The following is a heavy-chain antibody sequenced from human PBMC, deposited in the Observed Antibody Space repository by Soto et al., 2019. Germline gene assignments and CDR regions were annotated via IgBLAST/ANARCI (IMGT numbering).Heavy chain of an antibody. J-gene: IGHJ6*02. CDR2: LKSDGSGT. Sequence: PGGSLRLSCAASAFTFSNYWMHWVRQAPGKGLVWVSRLKSDGSGTMYADSVKGRLTISRDNAKNTLYLQMNSLRAEDTAVYYCAVGYCSSTSCYAPRLYYYGMDVWGQGTTVTVSS. V-gene: IGHV3-74*03. D-gene: IGHD2-2*01. CDR3: AVGYCSSTSCYAPRLYYYGMDV. CDR1: AFTFSNYW.